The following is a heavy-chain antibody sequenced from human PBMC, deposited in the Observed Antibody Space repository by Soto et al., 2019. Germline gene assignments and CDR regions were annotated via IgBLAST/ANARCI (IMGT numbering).Heavy chain of an antibody. D-gene: IGHD6-6*01. CDR1: GYTFTSYG. Sequence: ASVKVSCKASGYTFTSYGISWVRQAPGQGLEWMGWISAYNGNTNYAQKLQGRVTMTTDTSTSTAYMELRSLRSDDTAVYYCARVDSVLEYSSSVDYWGQGTLVTVSS. CDR3: ARVDSVLEYSSSVDY. CDR2: ISAYNGNT. V-gene: IGHV1-18*01. J-gene: IGHJ4*02.